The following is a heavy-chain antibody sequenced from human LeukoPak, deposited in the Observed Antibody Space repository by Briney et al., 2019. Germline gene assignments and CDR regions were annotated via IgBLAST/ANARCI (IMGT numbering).Heavy chain of an antibody. CDR2: IYYSGST. J-gene: IGHJ4*02. Sequence: PGGSLRLSCAASGFTFSSYYWSWIRQPPGKGLEWIGYIYYSGSTNYNPSLKSRVTISVDTSKNQFSLKLSSVTAADTAVYYCARGPAVGAKYSSSWYPRQGIDYWGQGTLVTVSS. V-gene: IGHV4-59*12. CDR3: ARGPAVGAKYSSSWYPRQGIDY. CDR1: GFTFSSYY. D-gene: IGHD6-13*01.